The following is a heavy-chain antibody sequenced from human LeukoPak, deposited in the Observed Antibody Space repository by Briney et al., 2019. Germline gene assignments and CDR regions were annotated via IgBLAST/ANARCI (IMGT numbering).Heavy chain of an antibody. Sequence: SETLSLTCTVSGGSISSDAYYWAWIRQPPGKGLEWIGSIYSSVSTYYNPSLKSRVTISVDTSKNQFSLRLSSVTAADTALYYCAYSGSYGHLGYWGQGIPVTVSS. CDR2: IYSSVST. D-gene: IGHD1-26*01. V-gene: IGHV4-39*01. CDR1: GGSISSDAYY. J-gene: IGHJ4*02. CDR3: AYSGSYGHLGY.